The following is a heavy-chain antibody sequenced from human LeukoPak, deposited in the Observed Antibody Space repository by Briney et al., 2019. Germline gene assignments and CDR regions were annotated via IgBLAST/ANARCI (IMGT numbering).Heavy chain of an antibody. CDR1: GYTFTGYY. V-gene: IGHV1-2*02. J-gene: IGHJ3*02. CDR3: ARGYCSSTSCYFDAFDI. D-gene: IGHD2-2*01. Sequence: ASVKVSRKASGYTFTGYYMHWVRQAPGQGLEWMGWINPNSGGTNYAQKFQGRVTMTRDTSISTAYMELSRLRSDDTAVYYCARGYCSSTSCYFDAFDIWGQGTMVTVSS. CDR2: INPNSGGT.